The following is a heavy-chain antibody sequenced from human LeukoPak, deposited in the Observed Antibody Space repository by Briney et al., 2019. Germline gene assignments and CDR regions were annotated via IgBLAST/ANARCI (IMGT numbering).Heavy chain of an antibody. V-gene: IGHV1-69*05. J-gene: IGHJ4*02. CDR2: IIPIFGTA. Sequence: SVKVSCKASGGTFSSYAISWVRQAPGQGLEWMGRIIPIFGTANYAQKFQGRVTITTDESTSTAYMELSSLRSKDTAVYYCATGSYSSGWYGLGWGQGTLVTVSS. D-gene: IGHD6-19*01. CDR3: ATGSYSSGWYGLG. CDR1: GGTFSSYA.